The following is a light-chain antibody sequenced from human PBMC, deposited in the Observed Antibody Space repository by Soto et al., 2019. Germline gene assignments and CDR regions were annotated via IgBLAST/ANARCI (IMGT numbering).Light chain of an antibody. CDR3: HHYGSAPIFT. J-gene: IGKJ3*01. V-gene: IGKV3-20*01. Sequence: EIVLTPSPGTLSLSPGERATLSCRASQSVSSSHSTYLAWYQQKPGQAPRLLIYDASNRATVIPDRFSGSGPRTDLTLTISSLEPEYSAVYYCHHYGSAPIFTIGPGTKVDIQ. CDR2: DAS. CDR1: QSVSSSHSTY.